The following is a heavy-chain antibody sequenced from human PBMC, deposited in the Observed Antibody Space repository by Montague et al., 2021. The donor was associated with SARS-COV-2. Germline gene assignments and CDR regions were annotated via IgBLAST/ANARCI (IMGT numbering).Heavy chain of an antibody. CDR2: ISSSSSTI. Sequence: XLRLSCAASRFTFSSYSMNWFRQAPGKGLEWVSYISSSSSTIYYSDSVKGRFTISRDNAKNSLYLQMNSLGDEDTAVYYCARDRWDRNGMDVWGQGTTVTVSS. CDR1: RFTFSSYS. CDR3: ARDRWDRNGMDV. J-gene: IGHJ6*02. V-gene: IGHV3-48*02. D-gene: IGHD5-24*01.